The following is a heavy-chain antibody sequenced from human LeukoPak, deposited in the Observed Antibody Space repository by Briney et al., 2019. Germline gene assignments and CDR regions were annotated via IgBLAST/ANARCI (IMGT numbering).Heavy chain of an antibody. V-gene: IGHV4-34*01. Sequence: PSETLSLTCAVYGGSFSGYYWSWIRQPPGKGLEWVGEINHSGSTNYNPSLKSRVTISVDTSKNQFSLKLSSVTAADTAVYYCASELIAVAGTEDYWGQGTLVTVSS. CDR2: INHSGST. J-gene: IGHJ4*02. CDR3: ASELIAVAGTEDY. D-gene: IGHD6-19*01. CDR1: GGSFSGYY.